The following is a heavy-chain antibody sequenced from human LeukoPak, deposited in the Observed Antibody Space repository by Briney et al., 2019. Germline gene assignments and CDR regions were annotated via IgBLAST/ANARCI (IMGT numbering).Heavy chain of an antibody. D-gene: IGHD2-15*01. CDR2: ISYDGSNE. Sequence: GGSLRLSCAASGFTFSIFSMRWVRQAPEEGLEWVALISYDGSNEYYGDSVKGRFTISRDNSKKMLYLHINSLRAEDTAAYYCAKGVGYCTVISCYYFDYWGQGTLVTVSS. V-gene: IGHV3-30*18. CDR1: GFTFSIFS. J-gene: IGHJ4*02. CDR3: AKGVGYCTVISCYYFDY.